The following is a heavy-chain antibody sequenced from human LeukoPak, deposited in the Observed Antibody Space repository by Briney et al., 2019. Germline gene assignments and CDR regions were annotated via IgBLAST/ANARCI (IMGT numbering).Heavy chain of an antibody. Sequence: PGGSLRLSCAASGFTFSSYGMHWVRHAPGKGLEWVAVISYDGSNKYYADSVKGRFTISRDNSKNTLYLQMNSLRAEDTAVYYCAKVAGWFGESEYYFDYWGQGTLVTVSS. CDR3: AKVAGWFGESEYYFDY. CDR2: ISYDGSNK. D-gene: IGHD3-10*01. V-gene: IGHV3-30*18. CDR1: GFTFSSYG. J-gene: IGHJ4*02.